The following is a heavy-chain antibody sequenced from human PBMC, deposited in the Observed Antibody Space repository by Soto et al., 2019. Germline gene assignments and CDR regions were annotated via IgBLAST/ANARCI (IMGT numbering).Heavy chain of an antibody. D-gene: IGHD2-15*01. CDR1: GGSIRSTDHY. CDR3: ARDNLGYFSS. J-gene: IGHJ5*02. CDR2: IYYNGNP. V-gene: IGHV4-30-4*01. Sequence: SETLSLTCTVSGGSIRSTDHYWSWIRQHPGKALEWVGSIYYNGNPYDNPSLKSRVTISVDTSKNQISLKLNSVTAADPAVYYCARDNLGYFSSWGQGTLVTVSS.